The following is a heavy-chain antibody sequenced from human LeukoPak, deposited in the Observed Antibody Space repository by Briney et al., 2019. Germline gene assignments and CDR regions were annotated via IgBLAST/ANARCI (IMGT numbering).Heavy chain of an antibody. CDR2: ISYSGRT. Sequence: SETLSFTCTVSGGSISGSLSSYYWTWIRQPPGKGPEWVGFISYSGRTKYSPSLKSRVTISVDTSKNQFSLNLISATAADTAVYYCARARYGSGSYYFYYYGMDVWGQGTTVTVSS. CDR3: ARARYGSGSYYFYYYGMDV. J-gene: IGHJ6*02. V-gene: IGHV4-61*01. CDR1: GGSISGSLSSYY. D-gene: IGHD3-10*01.